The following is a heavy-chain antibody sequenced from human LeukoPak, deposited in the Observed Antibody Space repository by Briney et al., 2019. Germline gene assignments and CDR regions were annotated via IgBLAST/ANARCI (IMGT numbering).Heavy chain of an antibody. Sequence: NPSETLSLTCTVSGGSISSYYWSWIRQPPGKGLEWIGYIYYSGSTNYSPSLKSRVTISVDTSKNQFSLKLSSVTAADTAVYYCARVGYGSAYWGQGTLVTVSS. D-gene: IGHD3-10*01. CDR2: IYYSGST. V-gene: IGHV4-59*01. CDR3: ARVGYGSAY. J-gene: IGHJ4*02. CDR1: GGSISSYY.